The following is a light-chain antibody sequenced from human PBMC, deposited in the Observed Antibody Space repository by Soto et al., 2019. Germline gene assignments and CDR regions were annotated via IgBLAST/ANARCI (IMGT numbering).Light chain of an antibody. Sequence: EVVMTQSPATLSVSPGERVTLSCRASQSINAHLAWYQQKPGQAPRLLIHGASTRATGIPARFSGSGFGTEFIXXIXSXPSEDFAIYYCQQYNTWLWTFGQGTKVEI. CDR2: GAS. V-gene: IGKV3-15*01. CDR1: QSINAH. J-gene: IGKJ1*01. CDR3: QQYNTWLWT.